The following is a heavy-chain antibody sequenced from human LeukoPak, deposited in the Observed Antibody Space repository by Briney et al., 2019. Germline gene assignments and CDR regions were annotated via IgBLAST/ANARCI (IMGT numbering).Heavy chain of an antibody. CDR1: GFTFSSNS. CDR3: ANLNLIPGEDYFDY. J-gene: IGHJ4*02. V-gene: IGHV3-48*04. Sequence: GGSLRLSCAASGFTFSSNSMNWVRQAPGKGLEWVSYISSTGGTIYYADSMKGRFTISRDNAKKSLYLQMNSLRAEDTAVYYCANLNLIPGEDYFDYWGQGTLVSVSS. D-gene: IGHD2-21*01. CDR2: ISSTGGTI.